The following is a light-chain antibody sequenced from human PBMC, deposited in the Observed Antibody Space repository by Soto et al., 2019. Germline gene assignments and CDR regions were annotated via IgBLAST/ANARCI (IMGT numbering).Light chain of an antibody. CDR1: QSVSNY. J-gene: IGKJ1*01. V-gene: IGKV3-11*01. CDR3: QQRSIWQWT. CDR2: DAS. Sequence: EIVLTHSPATLSLSPGERATLSCWASQSVSNYFVWYQQKPGQAPRLLIYDASKRATGIPARFSGSGSGTDLALTISSLEPEDFAVYYCQQRSIWQWTLGQGTKVDIK.